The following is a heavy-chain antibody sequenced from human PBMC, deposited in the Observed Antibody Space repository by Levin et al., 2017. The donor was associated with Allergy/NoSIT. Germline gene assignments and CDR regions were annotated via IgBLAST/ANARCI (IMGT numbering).Heavy chain of an antibody. J-gene: IGHJ4*02. V-gene: IGHV1-8*01. Sequence: ASVKVSCKTSGYTFTSNDINWVRQANGQGLEWMGWMNTNSGSTGYAQKFQGRVTMTRSTSISTAYMELSSLRSEDTAVYYCARAYCTDDICYGFDHWGQGTLVTVSS. CDR2: MNTNSGST. CDR3: ARAYCTDDICYGFDH. CDR1: GYTFTSND. D-gene: IGHD2-8*01.